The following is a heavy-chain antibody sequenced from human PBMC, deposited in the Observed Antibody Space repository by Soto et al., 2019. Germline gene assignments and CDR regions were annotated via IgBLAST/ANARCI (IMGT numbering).Heavy chain of an antibody. Sequence: EVQLVESGGGLVQPGGSLRLSCAASGFTVSSNHMSWVRQAPGKGLEWVSLIYSGGSTYYADSVKGRFTFSRDNSKNTMYLQMNSRRAEDTAVYYCAGPGEQHRYWGQGTLVTVSS. CDR2: IYSGGST. CDR3: AGPGEQHRY. CDR1: GFTVSSNH. J-gene: IGHJ4*02. V-gene: IGHV3-66*01. D-gene: IGHD3-16*01.